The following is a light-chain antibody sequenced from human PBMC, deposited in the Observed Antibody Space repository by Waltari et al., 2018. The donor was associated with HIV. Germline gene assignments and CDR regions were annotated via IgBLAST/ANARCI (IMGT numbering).Light chain of an antibody. CDR3: QQYGGSPGFT. J-gene: IGKJ3*01. CDR1: QSVSSSY. Sequence: EIVLTQSPATLPLSPGERAPISCRDSQSVSSSYLAWYQQKPGQAPGLLIYGASSRATGIPDRFSGSGSGTDFTLTISRLEPEDFAVYYCQQYGGSPGFTFGPGTKVEIK. CDR2: GAS. V-gene: IGKV3-20*01.